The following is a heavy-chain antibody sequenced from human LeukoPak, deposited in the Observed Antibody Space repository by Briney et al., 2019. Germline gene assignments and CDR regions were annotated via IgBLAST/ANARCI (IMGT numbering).Heavy chain of an antibody. CDR1: GFTVSSNY. Sequence: GGSLRLSCAASGFTVSSNYMSWVRQAPGKGLEWVSVIYSGGSSYYADSVKGRFTISRDNSKNTLYLQMNSLRAEDTAVYYCARVGSSWYSYYFDYWGQGTLVTVSS. CDR3: ARVGSSWYSYYFDY. V-gene: IGHV3-66*01. D-gene: IGHD6-13*01. CDR2: IYSGGSS. J-gene: IGHJ4*02.